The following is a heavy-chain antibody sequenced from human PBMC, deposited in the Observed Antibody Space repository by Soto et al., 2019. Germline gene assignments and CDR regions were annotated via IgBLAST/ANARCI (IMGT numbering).Heavy chain of an antibody. Sequence: ESGGGLVQPGRSLRLSCAASGFTFDDYAMHWVRQVPGKGLEWVSGINWNSGSIGYADSVKGRSAISRDNAKNSLHLQMNSLRAEDTAFYYCVKDESINWYSGHFRHWGQGTLVTVSS. D-gene: IGHD6-13*01. V-gene: IGHV3-9*01. CDR2: INWNSGSI. CDR1: GFTFDDYA. CDR3: VKDESINWYSGHFRH. J-gene: IGHJ1*01.